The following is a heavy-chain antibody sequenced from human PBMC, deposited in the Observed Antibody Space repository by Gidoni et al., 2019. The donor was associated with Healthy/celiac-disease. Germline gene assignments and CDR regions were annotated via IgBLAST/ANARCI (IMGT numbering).Heavy chain of an antibody. V-gene: IGHV4-59*01. Sequence: QVQLQESGPGLVKPPEPLPLTCTVSGGSISSYYWSWIRQPPGKGLKWIGYIYYSGTTNYNPSLKSRVTISVDTSKNQFSLKLSSVTAADAAVYYCARGLRGLSSSGWDWGQGTLVTVSS. D-gene: IGHD6-19*01. J-gene: IGHJ4*02. CDR2: IYYSGTT. CDR1: GGSISSYY. CDR3: ARGLRGLSSSGWD.